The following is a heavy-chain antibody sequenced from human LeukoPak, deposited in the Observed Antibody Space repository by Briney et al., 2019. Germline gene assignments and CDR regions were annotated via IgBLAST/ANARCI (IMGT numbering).Heavy chain of an antibody. J-gene: IGHJ3*02. CDR1: GGTFSSYA. CDR2: IIPIFGTA. CDR3: AREGGKEMATIGSHDAFDI. D-gene: IGHD5-24*01. V-gene: IGHV1-69*13. Sequence: SVKVSCKASGGTFSSYAISWVRQAPGQGLEWMGGIIPIFGTANYAQKFQGRVTITADESTSTAYMELSSLRSEDTAVYYCAREGGKEMATIGSHDAFDIWGQGTMVTVSS.